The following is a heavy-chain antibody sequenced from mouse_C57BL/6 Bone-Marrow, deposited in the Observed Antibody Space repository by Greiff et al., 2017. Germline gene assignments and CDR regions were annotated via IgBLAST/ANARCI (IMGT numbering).Heavy chain of an antibody. Sequence: DVQLQESGAELVRPGASVKLSCTASGFNIKDDYMHWVKQRPEQGLEWIGWIDPENGDTEYASKFQGKATITADTSSNTAYLQLSSLTSEDTAVYYCTTSNWDDYWGQGTTLTVSS. CDR3: TTSNWDDY. CDR2: IDPENGDT. CDR1: GFNIKDDY. V-gene: IGHV14-4*01. J-gene: IGHJ2*01. D-gene: IGHD4-1*01.